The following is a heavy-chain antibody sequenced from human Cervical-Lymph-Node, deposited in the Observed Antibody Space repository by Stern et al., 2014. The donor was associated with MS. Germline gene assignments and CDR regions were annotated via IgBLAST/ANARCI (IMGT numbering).Heavy chain of an antibody. D-gene: IGHD4-17*01. CDR2: IVPLFGKP. Sequence: VQLKESGAEVKKPGSSVKVSCKASGGTFSNYATSWVRQAPGQGLEWMGGIVPLFGKPNYAQKFQGRVTITADESTSTAYMDLSSLRSEDTAVYYCASPLTATSVPFGYYGMDVWGQGTTVTVS. V-gene: IGHV1-69*01. J-gene: IGHJ6*02. CDR3: ASPLTATSVPFGYYGMDV. CDR1: GGTFSNYA.